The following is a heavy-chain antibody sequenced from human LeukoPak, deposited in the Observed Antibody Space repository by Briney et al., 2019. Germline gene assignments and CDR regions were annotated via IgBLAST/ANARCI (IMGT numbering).Heavy chain of an antibody. D-gene: IGHD4-23*01. CDR2: IYYSGST. Sequence: SETLSLTCTVSGGSISTYYWTWIRQPPGKGLEWIGYIYYSGSTNYNPSLKSRVTISVDTSKNQFSLKLSSVTAADTAVYYCARHGDYGGKGFLGYWGQGTLVTVSS. CDR3: ARHGDYGGKGFLGY. CDR1: GGSISTYY. J-gene: IGHJ4*02. V-gene: IGHV4-59*01.